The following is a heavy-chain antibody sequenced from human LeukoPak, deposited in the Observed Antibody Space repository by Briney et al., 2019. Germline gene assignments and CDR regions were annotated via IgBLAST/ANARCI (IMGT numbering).Heavy chain of an antibody. Sequence: PSETLSLTCAVSGGSISSGGYSWSWIRQPPGKGLEWIGYIYHSGSTYYNPSLKSRVTISVDRSKNQFSLKLSSVTAADTAVYYCARAPRRTTGPLGAWYFDLWGRGTLVTVSS. CDR3: ARAPRRTTGPLGAWYFDL. V-gene: IGHV4-30-2*01. CDR2: IYHSGST. CDR1: GGSISSGGYS. J-gene: IGHJ2*01. D-gene: IGHD7-27*01.